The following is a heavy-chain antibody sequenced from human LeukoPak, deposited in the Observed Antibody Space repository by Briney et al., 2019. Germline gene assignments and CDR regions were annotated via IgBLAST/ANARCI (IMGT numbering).Heavy chain of an antibody. CDR3: ARSSVSGSYYVDY. Sequence: PSETLSLTCTVSGGSISSGGYYWSWIRQPPGKGLEWIGYIYHSGSTYYNPSLKSRVTISVDRSKNQFSLKLSSVTAADTAVYYCARSSVSGSYYVDYWGQGTLVTVSS. J-gene: IGHJ4*02. V-gene: IGHV4-30-2*01. D-gene: IGHD1-26*01. CDR1: GGSISSGGYY. CDR2: IYHSGST.